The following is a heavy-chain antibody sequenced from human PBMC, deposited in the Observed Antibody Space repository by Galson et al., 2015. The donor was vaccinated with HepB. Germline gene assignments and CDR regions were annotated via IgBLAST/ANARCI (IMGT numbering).Heavy chain of an antibody. CDR3: ATDTPGGSYSRPFY. V-gene: IGHV3-7*03. Sequence: SLRLSCAASGFIFNNYWMNWVRQAPGKGLEWVANIKEDGSEKYYVDSVKGRFTISRDNAKKSLYLQMNSLRAEDTAVYYCATDTPGGSYSRPFYWGQGILVTVSS. CDR2: IKEDGSEK. CDR1: GFIFNNYW. D-gene: IGHD1-26*01. J-gene: IGHJ4*02.